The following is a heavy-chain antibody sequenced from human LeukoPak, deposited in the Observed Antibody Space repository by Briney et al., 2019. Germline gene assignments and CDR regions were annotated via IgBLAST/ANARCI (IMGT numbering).Heavy chain of an antibody. Sequence: GGSLRLSCAASEFTVSSNYMNWVRQAPGKGLEWVSVIYSGGSTYYADSVKGRFTISRDNSKNTLYLLMNSLRAEDTAVYYCAREAVTRNYFDYWGQGTLVTVSS. CDR1: EFTVSSNY. J-gene: IGHJ4*02. V-gene: IGHV3-53*01. D-gene: IGHD4-17*01. CDR3: AREAVTRNYFDY. CDR2: IYSGGST.